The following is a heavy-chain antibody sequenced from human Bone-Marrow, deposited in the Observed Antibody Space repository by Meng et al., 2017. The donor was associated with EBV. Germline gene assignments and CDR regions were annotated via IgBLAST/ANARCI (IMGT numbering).Heavy chain of an antibody. CDR3: ARATSGWVEIYY. Sequence: PQLQESGPGLVTPSETLSLTCTVSGGSISSSRYYWGWIRQPPGKGLEWIGSIYYSGSTYYNPSLKSRVTISVDTSKNQFSLKLSSVTAADTAVYYCARATSGWVEIYYWGQGTLVTVSS. D-gene: IGHD6-19*01. CDR1: GGSISSSRYY. V-gene: IGHV4-39*01. J-gene: IGHJ4*02. CDR2: IYYSGST.